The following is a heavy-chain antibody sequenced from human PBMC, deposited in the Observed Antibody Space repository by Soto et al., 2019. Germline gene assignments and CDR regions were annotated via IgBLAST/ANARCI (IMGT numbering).Heavy chain of an antibody. CDR3: ARGPPFYYYYGMDV. J-gene: IGHJ6*02. Sequence: LSLTRTFYDASFSGYYWSRKRQPPGKGLEWIGEINHSASTNYNPSLKSRVTISVDTSKNQLSLKLSSVTAADTAVYYCARGPPFYYYYGMDVWGQGTTVTVS. CDR2: INHSAST. V-gene: IGHV4-34*01. CDR1: DASFSGYY.